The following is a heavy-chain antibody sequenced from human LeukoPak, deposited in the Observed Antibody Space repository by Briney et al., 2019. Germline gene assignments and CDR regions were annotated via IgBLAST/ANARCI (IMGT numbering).Heavy chain of an antibody. CDR2: INHSGST. J-gene: IGHJ4*02. CDR3: ARARDAAMVPTAPDY. D-gene: IGHD5-18*01. Sequence: SETLSLTCAVYGVSFSGYYWSWLRQPPGKGLEWIGEINHSGSTNYNPSLKSRVTISVDTSKNQFSLKLSSVTAADTAVYYCARARDAAMVPTAPDYWGQGTLVTVSS. V-gene: IGHV4-34*01. CDR1: GVSFSGYY.